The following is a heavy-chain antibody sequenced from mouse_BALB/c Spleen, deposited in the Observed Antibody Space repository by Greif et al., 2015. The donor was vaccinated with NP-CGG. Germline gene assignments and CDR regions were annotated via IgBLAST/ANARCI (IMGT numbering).Heavy chain of an antibody. CDR3: ARDINYGSLYWYFDV. V-gene: IGHV7-3*02. J-gene: IGHJ1*01. Sequence: DVHLVESGGGLVQPGGSLRLSCATSGFTFTDYYMSWVRQPPGKALEWLGFIRNKANGYTTEYSASVKGRFTISRDNSQSILYLQMNTLRAEDSAPYYCARDINYGSLYWYFDVWGAGTTVTVSS. CDR2: IRNKANGYTT. CDR1: GFTFTDYY. D-gene: IGHD1-1*01.